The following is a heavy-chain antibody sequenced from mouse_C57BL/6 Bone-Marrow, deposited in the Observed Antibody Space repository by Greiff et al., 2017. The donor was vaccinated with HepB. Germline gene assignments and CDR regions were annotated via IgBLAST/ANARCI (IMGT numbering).Heavy chain of an antibody. Sequence: EVQLQQSGPELVKPGASVKISCKASGYTFTDYYMNWVKQSHGKSLEWIGDINPNNGGTSYNQKFKGKATLTVDKSSSTAYMELRSLTSEDSAVYYCARLTVNHSSGFSWFAYWGQGTLVTVSA. CDR2: INPNNGGT. D-gene: IGHD3-2*02. CDR1: GYTFTDYY. V-gene: IGHV1-26*01. J-gene: IGHJ3*01. CDR3: ARLTVNHSSGFSWFAY.